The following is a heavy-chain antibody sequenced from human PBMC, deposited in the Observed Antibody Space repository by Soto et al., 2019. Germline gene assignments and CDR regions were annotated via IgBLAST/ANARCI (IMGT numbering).Heavy chain of an antibody. D-gene: IGHD2-2*01. Sequence: QLQLQESGPGLVKPSETLSLTCTVSGGSISSSSYYWGWIRQPPGKGLEWIGSIYYSGGTYYNPSLKSRVTISVDTAKNQFSLKLSSVTAADTAVYYCARPYCSSTSCFWGYNWFDPWGQGTLVTVSS. CDR1: GGSISSSSYY. CDR3: ARPYCSSTSCFWGYNWFDP. J-gene: IGHJ5*02. CDR2: IYYSGGT. V-gene: IGHV4-39*01.